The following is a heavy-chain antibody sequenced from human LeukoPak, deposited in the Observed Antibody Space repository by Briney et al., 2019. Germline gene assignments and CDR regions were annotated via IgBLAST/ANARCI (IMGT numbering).Heavy chain of an antibody. V-gene: IGHV3-21*01. CDR1: GFTFSSYS. CDR3: ASALIAAAALDY. CDR2: ISSSSSYI. J-gene: IGHJ4*02. Sequence: GGSLRLSCVASGFTFSSYSMNWVRQAPGKGLEWVSSISSSSSYIYYADSVKGRFTISRDNAKNSLYLQMNSLRAEDTAVYYCASALIAAAALDYWGQGTLVTVSS. D-gene: IGHD6-13*01.